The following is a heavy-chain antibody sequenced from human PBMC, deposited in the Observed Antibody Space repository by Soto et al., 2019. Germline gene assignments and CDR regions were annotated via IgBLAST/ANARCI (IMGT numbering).Heavy chain of an antibody. CDR2: ISAYNGNT. D-gene: IGHD3-22*01. J-gene: IGHJ6*02. CDR3: ARGGYYDSSGSRNYHYYGMNV. V-gene: IGHV1-18*01. CDR1: GYTFTSYG. Sequence: ASVKVSCKASGYTFTSYGISWVRQAPGQGLEWMGWISAYNGNTNYAQKLQGRVTMTTDTSTSTAYMELRSLRSDDTAMYYCARGGYYDSSGSRNYHYYGMNVWGQGTTVTVSS.